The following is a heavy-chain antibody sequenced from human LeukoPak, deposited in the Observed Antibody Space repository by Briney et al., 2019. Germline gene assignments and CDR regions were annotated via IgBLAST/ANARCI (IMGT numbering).Heavy chain of an antibody. CDR1: GFTFSSYG. D-gene: IGHD2-2*01. V-gene: IGHV3-30*02. J-gene: IGHJ5*02. CDR3: AKDSPYCSSTSCSNWFDP. CDR2: IRYDGSNK. Sequence: GGSLRLSCAASGFTFSSYGMHWVRQAPGKGLERVAFIRYDGSNKYYADSVKGRFTISRDNSKNTLYLQMSSLRAEDTAVYYCAKDSPYCSSTSCSNWFDPWGQGTLVTVSS.